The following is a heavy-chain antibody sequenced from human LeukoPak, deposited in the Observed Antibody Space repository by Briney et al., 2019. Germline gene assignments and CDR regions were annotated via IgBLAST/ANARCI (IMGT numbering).Heavy chain of an antibody. CDR3: AKVREGRGRGTIRH. CDR1: GFTFDDYN. V-gene: IGHV3-43*01. D-gene: IGHD2-15*01. J-gene: IGHJ1*01. CDR2: ITCDGFST. Sequence: GGSLRLSCVASGFTFDDYNMHWIRQAPGKGLEWVSYITCDGFSTFYADSVKGRFTISRDTTKNSLYLQMNSLRTEDTALYSLAKVREGRGRGTIRHWGEGSLVTVSS.